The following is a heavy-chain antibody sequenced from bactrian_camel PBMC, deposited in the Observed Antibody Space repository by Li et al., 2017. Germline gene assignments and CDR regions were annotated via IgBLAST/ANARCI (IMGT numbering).Heavy chain of an antibody. J-gene: IGHJ4*01. CDR2: ISAGGST. Sequence: HVQLVESGGGSVQAGGSLSLSCTASGFAFNEDSMGWYRQTAGTGCELVSRISAGGSTTYSDDVKGRFTISKDNAKDTLYLQMNSLKLEDTAMYYCAADPFDLRSCTVIDAPELQSWGQGTQVTVS. CDR1: GFAFNEDS. V-gene: IGHV3S53*01. CDR3: AADPFDLRSCTVIDAPELQS. D-gene: IGHD1*01.